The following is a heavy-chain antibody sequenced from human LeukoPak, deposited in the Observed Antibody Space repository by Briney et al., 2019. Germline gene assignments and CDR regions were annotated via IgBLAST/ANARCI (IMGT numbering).Heavy chain of an antibody. CDR1: GFTFPTYA. J-gene: IGHJ4*02. V-gene: IGHV3-23*01. Sequence: PGGSLRLSCAASGFTFPTYAMNWVRQAPGKGLEWVSAVSGGGTSPYYADSVKGRFTISRDNSKNTLYLQMNSLRAEDTAVYYCAKGTTVVTHYFDYWGQGTLVTVSS. D-gene: IGHD4-23*01. CDR3: AKGTTVVTHYFDY. CDR2: VSGGGTSP.